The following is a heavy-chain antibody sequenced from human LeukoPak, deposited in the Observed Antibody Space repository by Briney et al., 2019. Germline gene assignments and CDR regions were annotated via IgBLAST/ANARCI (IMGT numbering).Heavy chain of an antibody. CDR3: ARVYKPASIAAAGPHYYYYYMDV. D-gene: IGHD6-13*01. CDR2: IPYDGSNK. Sequence: GGSLRLSCAASGFTFSTYAMHWVRQAPGKGLECVAVIPYDGSNKYYADSVKGRFTISRDNSKNTLYLQMNSLRAEDTAVYYCARVYKPASIAAAGPHYYYYYMDVWGKGTTVTVSS. J-gene: IGHJ6*03. CDR1: GFTFSTYA. V-gene: IGHV3-30-3*01.